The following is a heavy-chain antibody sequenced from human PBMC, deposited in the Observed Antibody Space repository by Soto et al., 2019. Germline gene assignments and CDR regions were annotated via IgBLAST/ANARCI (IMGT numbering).Heavy chain of an antibody. Sequence: SETLSLTCTVSGGSISSYYWSWIRQPPGKGLEWIGYIYYSGSTNYNPSLKSRVTISVDTSKNQFSLKLSSVTAADTAVYYCASHDFWSGYPNWFDPWGQGTLVTVSS. CDR3: ASHDFWSGYPNWFDP. CDR1: GGSISSYY. V-gene: IGHV4-59*12. CDR2: IYYSGST. D-gene: IGHD3-3*01. J-gene: IGHJ5*02.